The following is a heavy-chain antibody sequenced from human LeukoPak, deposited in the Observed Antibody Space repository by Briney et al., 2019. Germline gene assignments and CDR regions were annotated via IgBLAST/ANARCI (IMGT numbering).Heavy chain of an antibody. J-gene: IGHJ4*02. V-gene: IGHV3-30*19. CDR1: GFIFSSYG. Sequence: GGSLRLCCAASGFIFSSYGMEWVREASGKALESLAVISYDGSNKHYADSVKGRFTISRDNSKNTLYLQMNSLRAEDTAVYYCAKEVAPNYSNYDYWGQGTLVTVSS. D-gene: IGHD4-11*01. CDR3: AKEVAPNYSNYDY. CDR2: ISYDGSNK.